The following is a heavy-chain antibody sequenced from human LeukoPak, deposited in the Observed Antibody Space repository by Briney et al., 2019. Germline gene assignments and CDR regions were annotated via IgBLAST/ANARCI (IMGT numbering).Heavy chain of an antibody. J-gene: IGHJ4*02. CDR2: IKPDGTTK. D-gene: IGHD6-13*01. CDR1: GFPFSSYS. CDR3: ARSIPYGTTWYGRSDY. Sequence: KSGGSLRLSCAASGFPFSSYSMTWVRQAPGKGLGWVANIKPDGTTKFYVDSVKGRFTISRDNALNSLYLQMNSLRAEDTAIYYCARSIPYGTTWYGRSDYWGRGTLVTVSS. V-gene: IGHV3-7*03.